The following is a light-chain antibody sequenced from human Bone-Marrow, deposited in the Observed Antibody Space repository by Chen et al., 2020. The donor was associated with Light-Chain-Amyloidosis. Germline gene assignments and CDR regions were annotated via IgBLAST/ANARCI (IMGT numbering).Light chain of an antibody. CDR1: QSVEND. CDR2: GAA. V-gene: IGKV3-11*01. J-gene: IGKJ3*01. CDR3: HQGHSWNT. Sequence: DIVLTQSPATLSLFPGQTVSLSCTTSQSVENDFGWYQQKPGQSPKLLIYGAAKRATGVPARFTASGSGTDFTLTITSLVPEDFALYYCHQGHSWNTFGPGTKLEVK.